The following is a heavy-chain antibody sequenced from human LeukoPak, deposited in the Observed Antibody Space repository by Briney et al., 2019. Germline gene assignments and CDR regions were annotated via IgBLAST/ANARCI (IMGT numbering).Heavy chain of an antibody. CDR1: GFSFSSFG. CDR3: ARGARLQPMGEF. CDR2: ISGDGRDT. V-gene: IGHV3-23*01. Sequence: GGSLRLSCAASGFSFSSFGMSWVRQAPGRGLQWVSSISGDGRDTFYADSVKGRFTVSRDNSKTTMFLQMDSLRVEDTALYYCARGARLQPMGEFWGQGTLVTVSS. D-gene: IGHD4-11*01. J-gene: IGHJ4*02.